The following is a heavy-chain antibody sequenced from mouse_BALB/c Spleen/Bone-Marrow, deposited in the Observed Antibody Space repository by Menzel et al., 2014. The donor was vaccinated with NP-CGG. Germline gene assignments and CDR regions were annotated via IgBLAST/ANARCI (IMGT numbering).Heavy chain of an antibody. V-gene: IGHV5-6-3*01. CDR2: ISGSGSST. CDR3: ARGRDWFDY. CDR1: GLTFSGYG. D-gene: IGHD3-3*01. Sequence: EVHLVESGGGLVQPGGSLKLSCAASGLTFSGYGMSWVRQTPDKGLELVATISGSGSSTYYPDSVKGRFTISRDNARNTLYLQMSSLKSEDTAMYYCARGRDWFDYWGQGTTLTVSS. J-gene: IGHJ2*01.